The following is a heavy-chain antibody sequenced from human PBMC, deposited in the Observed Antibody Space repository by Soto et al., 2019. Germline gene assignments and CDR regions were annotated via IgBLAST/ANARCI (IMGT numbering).Heavy chain of an antibody. J-gene: IGHJ4*02. CDR3: VREAYSFPN. V-gene: IGHV3-7*03. D-gene: IGHD5-18*01. Sequence: EVQLVESGGGLVQPGGSLRLSCAASGFTFSTHWMTWVRQAPGKGLEWVANIKEDGSEKYYVDSVKGRFTVSRDNAKNSLYLQMNSLRGDDTAVYYGVREAYSFPNWCQGALVTVSS. CDR1: GFTFSTHW. CDR2: IKEDGSEK.